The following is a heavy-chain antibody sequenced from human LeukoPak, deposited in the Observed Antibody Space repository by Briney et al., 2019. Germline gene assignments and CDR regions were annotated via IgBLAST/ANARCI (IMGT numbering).Heavy chain of an antibody. J-gene: IGHJ5*02. CDR1: GFTFSDYY. CDR2: ISSSGSTI. V-gene: IGHV3-11*01. CDR3: ANLGPNLNWFVP. Sequence: TGGSLRLSCAASGFTFSDYYMSWIRQAPGKGLEWVSYISSSGSTIYYADSVKGRFTISRDNAKNSLYLQMNSLRAEDTAVYYCANLGPNLNWFVPWGQGTLVTVSS.